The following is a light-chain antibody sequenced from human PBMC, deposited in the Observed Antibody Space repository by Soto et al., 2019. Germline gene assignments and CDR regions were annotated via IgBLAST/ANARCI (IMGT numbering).Light chain of an antibody. CDR2: LGS. CDR1: QSLLHSNGYNY. Sequence: DIVMTQSALSLPSTPGDPASISCSSGQSLLHSNGYNYLDWYLQKPGQSPQLLIYLGSSRASGVPDRFSGSGSGTDFTLKISRVEAEDVGVYYCMKALQTPITFGQGTRLEIK. V-gene: IGKV2-28*01. CDR3: MKALQTPIT. J-gene: IGKJ5*01.